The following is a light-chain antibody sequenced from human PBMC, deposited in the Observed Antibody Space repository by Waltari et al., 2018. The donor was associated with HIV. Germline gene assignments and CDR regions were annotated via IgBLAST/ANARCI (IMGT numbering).Light chain of an antibody. J-gene: IGLJ3*02. CDR1: TGAVTSGYY. CDR3: LLYYGGVWV. CDR2: STN. V-gene: IGLV7-43*01. Sequence: QTVVTQEPSLTVSPGGTVTFTCASSTGAVTSGYYPNWFQQKPGQAPRALIYSTNNKHPWTPARFSGFLFGGKAALTLSRAQPEDEAEYFCLLYYGGVWVFGGGTELTVL.